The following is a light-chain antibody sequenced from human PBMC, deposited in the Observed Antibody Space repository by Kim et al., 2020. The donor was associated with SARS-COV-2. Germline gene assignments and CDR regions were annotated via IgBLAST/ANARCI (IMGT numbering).Light chain of an antibody. J-gene: IGLJ2*01. CDR2: GNN. CDR1: SLRSYA. V-gene: IGLV3-19*01. CDR3: NSRDTNDNVV. Sequence: VVLGPTVRITRQRDSLRSYAATWYQQPPGQALILINYGNNNRPAGIPDRFSGSSSGNTASLIIAGTQAGDEADYCCNSRDTNDNVVFGGGTQLTVL.